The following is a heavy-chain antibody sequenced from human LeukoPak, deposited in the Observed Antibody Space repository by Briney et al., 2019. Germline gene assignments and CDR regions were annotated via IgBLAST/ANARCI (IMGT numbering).Heavy chain of an antibody. D-gene: IGHD3-10*01. CDR1: GGSISSYY. J-gene: IGHJ6*04. Sequence: SETLSLTCTVSGGSISSYYWSWIRQPAGKGLEWIGRIYTSGSTNYNPSLKSRVTMSVDTSKNQFSLKLSSVTASDTAVYYCARDQSPYYYGSGGLLTSGMAVWGKGTTVTVS. V-gene: IGHV4-4*07. CDR3: ARDQSPYYYGSGGLLTSGMAV. CDR2: IYTSGST.